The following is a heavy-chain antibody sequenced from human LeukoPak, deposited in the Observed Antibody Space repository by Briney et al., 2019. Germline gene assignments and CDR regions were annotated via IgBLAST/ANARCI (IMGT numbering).Heavy chain of an antibody. D-gene: IGHD3-3*01. Sequence: SETLSLTCTVSGGSISSYYWSWIRQPPGEGLEWIGYIYYSGSANNNPPLKRRVTISVDTSKNQFSLKLSSVTAADTAVYYCARAIPTYDFWSGYYTGPDYYGMDVWGQGTTVTVSS. CDR1: GGSISSYY. V-gene: IGHV4-59*01. CDR3: ARAIPTYDFWSGYYTGPDYYGMDV. CDR2: IYYSGSA. J-gene: IGHJ6*02.